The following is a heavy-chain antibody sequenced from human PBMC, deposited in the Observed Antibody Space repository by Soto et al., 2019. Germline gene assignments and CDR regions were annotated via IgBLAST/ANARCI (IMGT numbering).Heavy chain of an antibody. CDR3: AKEMYPRTVLDSSSPWGDY. D-gene: IGHD6-6*01. J-gene: IGHJ4*02. CDR1: GFTFSDYG. Sequence: GGSLRLSCAVPGFTFSDYGMHWVRQAPGKGLEWVAVMSYAGTYKYYADSVKGRFTISRDLSGNTLFLQMNGLRLEDTAVYFCAKEMYPRTVLDSSSPWGDYWGQGTLVTVSS. CDR2: MSYAGTYK. V-gene: IGHV3-30*18.